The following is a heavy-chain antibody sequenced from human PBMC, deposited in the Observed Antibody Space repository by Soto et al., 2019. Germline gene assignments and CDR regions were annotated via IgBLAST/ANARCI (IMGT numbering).Heavy chain of an antibody. CDR3: AREERAGSGSYSYLPHTYGMDV. Sequence: GESLKISCAASGFTFSSYDMHWVRQATGKGLEWVSAIGTAGDTYYPGSVKGRFTISRENAKNSLYLQMNSLRAEDTAVYYCAREERAGSGSYSYLPHTYGMDVWGQGTTVTVSS. D-gene: IGHD3-10*01. CDR1: GFTFSSYD. J-gene: IGHJ6*02. CDR2: IGTAGDT. V-gene: IGHV3-13*01.